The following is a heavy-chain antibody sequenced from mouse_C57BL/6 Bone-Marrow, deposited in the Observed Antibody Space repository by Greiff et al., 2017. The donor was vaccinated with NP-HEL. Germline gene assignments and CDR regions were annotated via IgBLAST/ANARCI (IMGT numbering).Heavy chain of an antibody. D-gene: IGHD3-3*01. CDR3: ARGGLGPFAY. Sequence: VQLKQPGAELVKPGASVKMSCKASGYTFTSYWITWVKQRPGQGLEWIGDIYPGSGSTNYNEKFKSKATLTVDTSSSTAYMQLSSLTSEGSAVYYCARGGLGPFAYWGQGTLVTVSA. V-gene: IGHV1-55*01. CDR2: IYPGSGST. J-gene: IGHJ3*01. CDR1: GYTFTSYW.